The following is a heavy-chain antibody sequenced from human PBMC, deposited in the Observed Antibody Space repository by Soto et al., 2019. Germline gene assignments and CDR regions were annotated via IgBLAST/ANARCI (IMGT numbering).Heavy chain of an antibody. Sequence: NPGGSLRLSCAASGFTFSDYYMSWIRQAPGKGLEWVSYISSSGSTIYYADSVKGRFTISRDNAKNSLYLQMNSLRAEDTAVYYCARRTKIKYYDILTGMGVPREGFDYWGQGTLVTVSS. J-gene: IGHJ4*02. CDR3: ARRTKIKYYDILTGMGVPREGFDY. CDR2: ISSSGSTI. CDR1: GFTFSDYY. D-gene: IGHD3-9*01. V-gene: IGHV3-11*01.